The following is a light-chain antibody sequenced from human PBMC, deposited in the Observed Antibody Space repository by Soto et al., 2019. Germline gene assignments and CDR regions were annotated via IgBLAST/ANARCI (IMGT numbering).Light chain of an antibody. CDR3: SSYTSFTSRYV. V-gene: IGLV2-14*01. J-gene: IGLJ1*01. CDR1: SSDIGDYDY. CDR2: EAS. Sequence: LTQPASVSGSLGQSITISCTGTSSDIGDYDYVSWYQQYPGKAPTLLLYEASNRTSGVSTRFSGSKSGNTGPLIFFGFEPEDETQYYCSSYTSFTSRYVFGSGTKVTVL.